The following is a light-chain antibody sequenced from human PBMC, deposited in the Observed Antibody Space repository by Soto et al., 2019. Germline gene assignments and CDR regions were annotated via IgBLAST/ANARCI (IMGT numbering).Light chain of an antibody. CDR1: QSVPKNY. V-gene: IGKV3-20*01. Sequence: DIVLTQSPGTLSLSPGERATLSCRASQSVPKNYLAWYQQKPGQAPRLLIYGPSSRATGIPDRFSGSGSGTDFTLSISRLEPEDFAVYYCHQYATSPYSFGQGTKVEVK. J-gene: IGKJ1*01. CDR2: GPS. CDR3: HQYATSPYS.